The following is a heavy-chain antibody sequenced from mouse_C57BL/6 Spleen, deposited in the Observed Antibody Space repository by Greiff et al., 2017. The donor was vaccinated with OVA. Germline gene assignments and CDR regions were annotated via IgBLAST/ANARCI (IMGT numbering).Heavy chain of an antibody. D-gene: IGHD2-4*01. V-gene: IGHV14-2*01. Sequence: VQLKQSGAELVKPGASVKLSCKASGFNIKDYYMHWVKQRTEQGLEWIGRIDPEDGETNYTPKFQGKATITADSSSNTAYLQLSSLTSEDTAVYYCARNDYDGGYYFDYWGQGTTLTVSS. J-gene: IGHJ2*01. CDR1: GFNIKDYY. CDR2: IDPEDGET. CDR3: ARNDYDGGYYFDY.